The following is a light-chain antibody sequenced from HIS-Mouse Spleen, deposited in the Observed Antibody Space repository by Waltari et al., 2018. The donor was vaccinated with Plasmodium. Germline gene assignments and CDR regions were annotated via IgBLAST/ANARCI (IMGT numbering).Light chain of an antibody. J-gene: IGKJ3*01. CDR1: QDISNY. V-gene: IGKV1-33*01. CDR2: DAS. CDR3: QQYDNLPPLFT. Sequence: DIQMTQSPSSLSASVGDRVTITCQASQDISNYLYWYQQKPGKAPKLLIYDASNLETGVPSRFSGSGSGTDFTFTISSLQPEDIATYYCQQYDNLPPLFTFGPGTKVDIK.